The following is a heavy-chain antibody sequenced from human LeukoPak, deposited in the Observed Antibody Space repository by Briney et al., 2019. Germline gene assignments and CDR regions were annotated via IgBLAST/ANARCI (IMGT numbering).Heavy chain of an antibody. D-gene: IGHD3-10*01. CDR3: ARDTPSSGFDY. Sequence: PGGSLRLSCAASGFTVSSNYMSWVRQAPGKGLEWASVIYSGGSTYYADSVKGRFTISRDNSKNTVNLQMNCLRPEDTAVYYCARDTPSSGFDYWGQGTQVTVSS. V-gene: IGHV3-53*01. J-gene: IGHJ4*02. CDR1: GFTVSSNY. CDR2: IYSGGST.